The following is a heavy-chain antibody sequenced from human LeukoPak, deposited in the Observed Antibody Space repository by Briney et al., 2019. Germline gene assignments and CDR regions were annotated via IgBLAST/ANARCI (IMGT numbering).Heavy chain of an antibody. CDR1: GGSFSGYY. Sequence: SETLSLTCAVYGGSFSGYYWSWIRQPPGKGLEWIGEINHSGSTKYNPSLKSRVTISVDTSKNQFSLKLSSVTAADTAVYYCARGASRRSYTGRDAFDIWGQGTMVTLSS. CDR3: ARGASRRSYTGRDAFDI. V-gene: IGHV4-34*01. CDR2: INHSGST. J-gene: IGHJ3*02. D-gene: IGHD1-26*01.